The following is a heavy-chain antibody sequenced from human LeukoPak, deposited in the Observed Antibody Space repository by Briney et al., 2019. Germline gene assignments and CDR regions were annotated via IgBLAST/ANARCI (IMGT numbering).Heavy chain of an antibody. D-gene: IGHD3-10*01. CDR2: ISSSSSYI. J-gene: IGHJ4*02. Sequence: GGSLRLSCAASGFTFSSYSMNWVRQAPGKGLEWVSSISSSSSYIYYADSVKGRFTISRDNAKNSLYLQMNSLRAEDTAVYYCGGLASGSDPYFDYRGQGTLVTVSS. V-gene: IGHV3-21*01. CDR3: GGLASGSDPYFDY. CDR1: GFTFSSYS.